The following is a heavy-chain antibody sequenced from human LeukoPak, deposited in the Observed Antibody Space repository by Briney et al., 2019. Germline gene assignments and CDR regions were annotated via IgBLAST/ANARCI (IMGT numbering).Heavy chain of an antibody. J-gene: IGHJ6*02. Sequence: GGSLRLSCAASGFTFSFDSMNWVRQAPGKGLEWVSSISSSGSFISYADSVQGRFTISRDNARNSLYLQMNSLRAEDTAVYYCAIPPLSGTGSSRPLAGMDVWGQGTTVTVSS. CDR2: ISSSGSFI. CDR3: AIPPLSGTGSSRPLAGMDV. D-gene: IGHD3-10*01. CDR1: GFTFSFDS. V-gene: IGHV3-21*01.